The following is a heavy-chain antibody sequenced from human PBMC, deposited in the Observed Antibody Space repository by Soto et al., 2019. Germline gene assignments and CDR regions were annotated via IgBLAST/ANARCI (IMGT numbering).Heavy chain of an antibody. CDR2: MHNSGST. CDR3: ARGHYDFWSGYFATIGY. D-gene: IGHD3-3*01. CDR1: GGSISSYY. J-gene: IGHJ4*02. V-gene: IGHV4-59*08. Sequence: PSETLSLTCTVSGGSISSYYWSWIRQPPGKGPEWIGYMHNSGSTKYNPSLKSRVTISADTSKNQFSLKLSSVTAADSAVYYCARGHYDFWSGYFATIGYWGQGTLVTVS.